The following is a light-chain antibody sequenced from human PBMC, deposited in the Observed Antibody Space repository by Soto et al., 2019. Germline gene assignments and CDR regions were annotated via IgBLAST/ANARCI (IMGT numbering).Light chain of an antibody. J-gene: IGLJ1*01. CDR1: SSDIGGYKY. CDR3: SSYTSSNTHV. V-gene: IGLV2-14*01. CDR2: DVS. Sequence: QSALTQPASVSGSPGQSITISCTGTSSDIGGYKYVSWYQQHPGKAPKVMIYDVSNRPSGVSNRFSGSKSGNTASLTISGLQAEDEADYYCSSYTSSNTHVFGTGTKVTVL.